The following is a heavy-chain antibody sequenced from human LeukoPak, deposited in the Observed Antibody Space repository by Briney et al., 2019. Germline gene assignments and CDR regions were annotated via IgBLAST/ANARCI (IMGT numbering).Heavy chain of an antibody. J-gene: IGHJ3*02. V-gene: IGHV1-2*02. D-gene: IGHD2-8*02. CDR1: GYAFTSYY. CDR3: ARDYRTVDGDAFDI. Sequence: GASVKVSCKASGYAFTSYYMHWVRQAPGQGLEWMGWINPNSGGTNYAQKFQGRVTMTGDTSISTAYMELSRLRSDDTAVYYCARDYRTVDGDAFDIWGQGTMVIVSS. CDR2: INPNSGGT.